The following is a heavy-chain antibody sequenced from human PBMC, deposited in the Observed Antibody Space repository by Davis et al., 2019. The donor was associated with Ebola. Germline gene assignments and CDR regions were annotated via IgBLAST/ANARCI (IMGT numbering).Heavy chain of an antibody. Sequence: MPSETLSLTCTVSGGSISSYYWSWIRQHPGKGLEWIGYIYYSGSTNYNPSLTSRVTISVATSKNQFSLKLSSVTAADTAVYYCARFYSNYGPYYYGMDVWGQGTTVTVSS. CDR2: IYYSGST. CDR3: ARFYSNYGPYYYGMDV. D-gene: IGHD4-11*01. CDR1: GGSISSYY. J-gene: IGHJ6*02. V-gene: IGHV4-59*01.